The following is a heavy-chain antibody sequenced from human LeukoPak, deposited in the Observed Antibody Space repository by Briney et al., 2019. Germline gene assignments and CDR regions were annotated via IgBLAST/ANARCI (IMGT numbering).Heavy chain of an antibody. CDR2: INSDGSST. Sequence: EGSLRLSCAASGFTFSSYWMHWVRQAPGKGLVWVSRINSDGSSTSYADSVKGRYTISRDNAKNTLYLQMNSLRAEDTAVYYCARGSPAARTFDYWGQGTLVTVSS. D-gene: IGHD2-2*01. J-gene: IGHJ4*02. CDR3: ARGSPAARTFDY. CDR1: GFTFSSYW. V-gene: IGHV3-74*01.